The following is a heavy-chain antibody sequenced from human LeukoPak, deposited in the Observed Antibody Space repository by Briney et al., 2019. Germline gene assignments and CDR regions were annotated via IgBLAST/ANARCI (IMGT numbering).Heavy chain of an antibody. Sequence: PGGSLRLSCVVSGFTFTRHWMHWVRQAPGKGLVWVSRMNDDGSSTSYAEALKGRFTISRDNAKNTLYLHISNLRAEDTAVYYCAREAYGPDYYMDVWGKGTTVTISS. V-gene: IGHV3-74*01. CDR3: AREAYGPDYYMDV. J-gene: IGHJ6*03. CDR1: GFTFTRHW. CDR2: MNDDGSST. D-gene: IGHD3-10*01.